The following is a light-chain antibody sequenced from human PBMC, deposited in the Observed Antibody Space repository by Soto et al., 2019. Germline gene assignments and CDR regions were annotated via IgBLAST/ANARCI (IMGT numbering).Light chain of an antibody. V-gene: IGKV3-11*01. Sequence: EIVLTQSPATLSLSPGERATLSCRASQSVSIYLAWYQQKPGQAPRLLIYDASNRATGIPARFSGSGSGTDFTLTISSLEPEDSAVYYCHQGRITFGQGTRLEIK. J-gene: IGKJ5*01. CDR1: QSVSIY. CDR3: HQGRIT. CDR2: DAS.